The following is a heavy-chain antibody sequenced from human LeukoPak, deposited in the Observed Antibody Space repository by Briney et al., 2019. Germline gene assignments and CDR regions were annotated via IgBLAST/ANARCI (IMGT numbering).Heavy chain of an antibody. Sequence: SETLSLTCTVSGGSISSGSYYWSWIRQPAGTGLEWIGRIYTSGSTNYNPSLKSRVTISVDTSKNQFSLKLSSVTAADTAVYYCARDSPYSGSYYAFDIWGHGTMVTVSS. CDR1: GGSISSGSYY. V-gene: IGHV4-61*02. CDR3: ARDSPYSGSYYAFDI. D-gene: IGHD1-26*01. J-gene: IGHJ3*02. CDR2: IYTSGST.